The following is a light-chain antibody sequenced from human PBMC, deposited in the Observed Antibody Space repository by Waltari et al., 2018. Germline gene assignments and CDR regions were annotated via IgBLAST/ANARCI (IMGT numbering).Light chain of an antibody. J-gene: IGKJ1*01. Sequence: DMQMTQSPSTLSASVGDRVTITCRASQCVLTWLAWYQQKPGEAPKLLISKASTLESGVPSRFSGSGSGTEFTLTISSLQPDDFATYYCQQYNSFSPWTFGQGTRV. V-gene: IGKV1-5*03. CDR1: QCVLTW. CDR2: KAS. CDR3: QQYNSFSPWT.